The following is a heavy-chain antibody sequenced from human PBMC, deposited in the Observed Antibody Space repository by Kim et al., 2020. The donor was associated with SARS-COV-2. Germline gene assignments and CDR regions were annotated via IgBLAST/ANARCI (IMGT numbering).Heavy chain of an antibody. J-gene: IGHJ6*02. CDR3: AREGILWFGEFPYGMDV. CDR1: GGSISSYY. Sequence: SETLSLTCTVSGGSISSYYWSWIRQPPGKGLEWIGYIYYSGSTNYNPSLKSRVTISVDTSKNQFSLKLSSVTAADTAVYYCAREGILWFGEFPYGMDVWGQGTTVTVSS. V-gene: IGHV4-59*01. D-gene: IGHD3-10*01. CDR2: IYYSGST.